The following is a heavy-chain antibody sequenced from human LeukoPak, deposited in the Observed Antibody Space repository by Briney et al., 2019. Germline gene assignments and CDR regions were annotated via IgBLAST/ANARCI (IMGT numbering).Heavy chain of an antibody. CDR2: ISGSGGST. Sequence: GGSLRLSCAASGFTFSSYAMSWVRQAPGKGLEWVSAISGSGGSTYYADSVKGRFTISRDNSKNTLYLQMNSLRAEDTAVYYCARVSMWATVVKFDPWGQGTLVTVPS. J-gene: IGHJ5*02. D-gene: IGHD4-17*01. V-gene: IGHV3-23*01. CDR3: ARVSMWATVVKFDP. CDR1: GFTFSSYA.